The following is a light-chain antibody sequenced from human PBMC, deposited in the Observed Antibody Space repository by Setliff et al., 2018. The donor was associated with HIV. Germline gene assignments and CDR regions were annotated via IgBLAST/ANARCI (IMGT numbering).Light chain of an antibody. CDR1: SSDVGSYNR. Sequence: QSALAQPPSVSGSPGQSVTISCTGTSSDVGSYNRVSWYQQPPGTAPKLMIYEVNNRPSGVPDRFSGSKSGNTASLTISGLQAEDEADYYCSSYISISTYVFGTGTKVTVL. CDR2: EVN. V-gene: IGLV2-18*02. CDR3: SSYISISTYV. J-gene: IGLJ1*01.